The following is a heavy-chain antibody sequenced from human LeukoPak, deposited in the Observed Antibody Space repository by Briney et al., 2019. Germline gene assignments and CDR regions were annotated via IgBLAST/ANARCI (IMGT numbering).Heavy chain of an antibody. D-gene: IGHD2-15*01. V-gene: IGHV3-74*01. CDR1: GFTFRSYW. CDR3: ASEGYCSGGSCYDFDY. J-gene: IGHJ4*02. CDR2: INTDGSST. Sequence: GGSLRLSCAASGFTFRSYWMHWVRQAPGKGLVWVSRINTDGSSTSYADSVKGRFTISRDNAKNTLYLQMNSLRAEDTAVYYCASEGYCSGGSCYDFDYWGQGTLVTVSS.